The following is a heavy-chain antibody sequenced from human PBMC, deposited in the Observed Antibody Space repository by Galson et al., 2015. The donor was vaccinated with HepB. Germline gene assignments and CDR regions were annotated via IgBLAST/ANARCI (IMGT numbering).Heavy chain of an antibody. CDR1: GGTFSSYA. CDR2: IIPILGIA. Sequence: SVKVSCKASGGTFSSYAISWVRQAPGQGLEWMGRIIPILGIANYAQKFQGRVTITADKSTSTAYMELSSLRSEDTAVYYCARPSGGVIRGYYYYYGMDVWGQGTTVTVSS. CDR3: ARPSGGVIRGYYYYYGMDV. D-gene: IGHD3-3*01. J-gene: IGHJ6*02. V-gene: IGHV1-69*04.